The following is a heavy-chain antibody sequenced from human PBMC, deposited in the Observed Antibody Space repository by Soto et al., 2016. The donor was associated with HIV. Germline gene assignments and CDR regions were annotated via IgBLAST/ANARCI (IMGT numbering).Heavy chain of an antibody. CDR1: GGSFSAYY. CDR2: INHSGST. V-gene: IGHV4-34*01. CDR3: ARSPNYYESGDYGPXYYGMDV. D-gene: IGHD3-10*01. J-gene: IGHJ6*02. Sequence: QVQLQQWGAGLLKPSETLSLTCAVYGGSFSAYYWSWIRQPPGKGLEWIGEINHSGSTNYNPSLKSRVTISVDTSKNQFSLKVSSVTAADTAVYYCARSPNYYESGDYGPXYYGMDVWGQGDHGHRSP.